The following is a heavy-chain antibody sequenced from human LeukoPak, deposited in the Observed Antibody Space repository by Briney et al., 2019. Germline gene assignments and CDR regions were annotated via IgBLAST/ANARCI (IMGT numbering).Heavy chain of an antibody. V-gene: IGHV1-8*01. CDR1: GYTFTSYD. CDR3: AREIRPPYPDAFDI. CDR2: MNPNSGNT. Sequence: GASVKVSCKASGYTFTSYDINWVRQATGQGLEWMGWMNPNSGNTGYAQKFQGRVTITADKSTSTAYMELSSLRSEDTAVYYCAREIRPPYPDAFDIWGQGTMVTVSS. D-gene: IGHD1-1*01. J-gene: IGHJ3*02.